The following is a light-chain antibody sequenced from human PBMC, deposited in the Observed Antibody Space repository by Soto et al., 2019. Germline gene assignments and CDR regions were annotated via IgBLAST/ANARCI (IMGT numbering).Light chain of an antibody. CDR2: DAS. Sequence: EIVLTQSPATLSLSPGERATLSCRASQSVSSYLAWYQQKPGQAPRLLIYDASNRATAIPARFSGNGTGTDFTLTFSSLELDDFAVYYCHQRSNWHTNITFGQGTRSEIK. CDR1: QSVSSY. CDR3: HQRSNWHTNIT. J-gene: IGKJ5*01. V-gene: IGKV3D-11*02.